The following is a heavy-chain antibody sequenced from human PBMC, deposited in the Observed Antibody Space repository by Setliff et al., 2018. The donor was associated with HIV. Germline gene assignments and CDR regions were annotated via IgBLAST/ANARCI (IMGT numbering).Heavy chain of an antibody. Sequence: ASVKVSCKASGYTFTSYSLHWVRQAPGQGLEWMGVINPSGGSTAYAENFQGRVTMTRDTSTSTVYMEMRGLRSDDTAVYYCARDPYYYDSSGYNFDYWGQGTLVTVSS. CDR1: GYTFTSYS. CDR3: ARDPYYYDSSGYNFDY. V-gene: IGHV1-46*01. CDR2: INPSGGST. D-gene: IGHD3-22*01. J-gene: IGHJ4*02.